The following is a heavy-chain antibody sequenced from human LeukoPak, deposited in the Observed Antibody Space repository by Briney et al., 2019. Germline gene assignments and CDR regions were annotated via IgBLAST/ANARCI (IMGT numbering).Heavy chain of an antibody. D-gene: IGHD2-2*01. J-gene: IGHJ4*02. V-gene: IGHV3-7*04. Sequence: PGGSLRLSCAVSRFTFSNYWMSWVRQAPGKGLEWVANIKQDGSEKYYVDSVKGRFTISRDNAKNSLYLQMNSLRAEDRAVCYCARDRCSSTSCFIDYWGQGTLVTVSS. CDR2: IKQDGSEK. CDR1: RFTFSNYW. CDR3: ARDRCSSTSCFIDY.